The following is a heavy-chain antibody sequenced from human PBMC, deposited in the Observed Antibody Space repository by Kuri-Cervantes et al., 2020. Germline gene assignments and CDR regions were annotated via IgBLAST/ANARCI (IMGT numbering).Heavy chain of an antibody. V-gene: IGHV4-59*08. Sequence: SETLSLTCTVSGGSISSYYWSWIRQPPGKGLEWIGYIYYSGSTYYNPSLKSRVTISVDTSKNQFSLKLSSVTAADTAVYYCARGERWLQLDYWGQGTLVTVSS. CDR3: ARGERWLQLDY. J-gene: IGHJ4*02. CDR2: IYYSGST. D-gene: IGHD5-24*01. CDR1: GGSISSYY.